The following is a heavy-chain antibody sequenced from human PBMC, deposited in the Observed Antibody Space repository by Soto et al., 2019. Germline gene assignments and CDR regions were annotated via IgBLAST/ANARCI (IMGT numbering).Heavy chain of an antibody. V-gene: IGHV3-23*01. CDR2: INGSGGGT. CDR3: STDPNGDCIGAVDN. J-gene: IGHJ3*02. CDR1: RFSFSNYA. D-gene: IGHD2-21*02. Sequence: VQLLESGGRLVPPGGSLRLSCAGSRFSFSNYAMTWARQAPGEGLEWVSSINGSGGGTTYADSVKGRFTISRDNYKNTMNLKMDSLRADDTAVYYCSTDPNGDCIGAVDNWGQGTMVTGSS.